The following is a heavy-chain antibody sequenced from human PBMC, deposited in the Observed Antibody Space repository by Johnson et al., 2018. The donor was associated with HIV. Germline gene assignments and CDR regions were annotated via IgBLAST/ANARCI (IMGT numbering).Heavy chain of an antibody. CDR3: AKGENDCGANELDALDI. V-gene: IGHV3-30*18. J-gene: IGHJ3*02. CDR1: GFTFSSYG. CDR2: ISYDGSNK. D-gene: IGHD2-21*01. Sequence: QVQLVESGGGVVLPGRSLRLSCAASGFTFSSYGMHWVRPAPGKVLEWVAVISYDGSNKYYADSVKGRFTISRDNSKNTLYLQMNSLRAKDTAVYYCAKGENDCGANELDALDIWGQGTMLTVSS.